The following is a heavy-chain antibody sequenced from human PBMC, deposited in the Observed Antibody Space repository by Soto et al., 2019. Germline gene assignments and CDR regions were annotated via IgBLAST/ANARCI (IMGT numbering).Heavy chain of an antibody. Sequence: SXTLSLTCTVSGGSISSSSYYWCWLRQLPGKGLEWIGSIYYSGSTYYNPSLKSRVAISVDTSKNQFSLKLSSVTAADTAVYYCASPKIAFYNWFDPWGQGTLVTVSS. CDR1: GGSISSSSYY. CDR3: ASPKIAFYNWFDP. D-gene: IGHD3-3*02. CDR2: IYYSGST. J-gene: IGHJ5*02. V-gene: IGHV4-39*01.